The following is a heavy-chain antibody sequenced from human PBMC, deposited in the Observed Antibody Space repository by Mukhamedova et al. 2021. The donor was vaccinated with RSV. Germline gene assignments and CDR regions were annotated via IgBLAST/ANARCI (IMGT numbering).Heavy chain of an antibody. CDR3: ARKGGSGPPGISIAARHRAFDI. V-gene: IGHV4-34*01. D-gene: IGHD6-6*01. Sequence: NPSLKSRVTISVDTSKNQFSLKLSSVTAADTAVYYCARKGGSGPPGISIAARHRAFDIWGQGTMVTVSS. J-gene: IGHJ3*02.